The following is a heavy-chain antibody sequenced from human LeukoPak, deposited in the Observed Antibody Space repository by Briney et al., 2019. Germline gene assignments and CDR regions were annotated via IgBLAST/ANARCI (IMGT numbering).Heavy chain of an antibody. CDR2: ISDSGRTT. CDR3: AKEIVVVPAAPRGYFQH. D-gene: IGHD2-2*01. CDR1: GLTFSNFK. J-gene: IGHJ1*01. V-gene: IGHV3-23*01. Sequence: GGSLRLSCAVSGLTFSNFKMNWVRQAPGKGLEWVSYISDSGRTTFYADSVKGRFTISRDNSKNTLYLQMNSLRAEDTAVYYCAKEIVVVPAAPRGYFQHWGQGTLVTVSS.